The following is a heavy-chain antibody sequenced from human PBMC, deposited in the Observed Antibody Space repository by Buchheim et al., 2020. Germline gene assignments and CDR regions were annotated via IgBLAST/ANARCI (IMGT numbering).Heavy chain of an antibody. CDR3: ARGTSYYDFWSGPTFDY. CDR1: GFTFSSYW. V-gene: IGHV3-7*01. D-gene: IGHD3-3*01. J-gene: IGHJ4*02. CDR2: IKQDGSEK. Sequence: EVQLVESGGGLVQPGGSLRLSCAASGFTFSSYWMSWVRQAPGKGLEWVANIKQDGSEKYYVDSVKGRFTISRDNAKNSLYMQMNSLRAEDTAVYYCARGTSYYDFWSGPTFDYWGQGTL.